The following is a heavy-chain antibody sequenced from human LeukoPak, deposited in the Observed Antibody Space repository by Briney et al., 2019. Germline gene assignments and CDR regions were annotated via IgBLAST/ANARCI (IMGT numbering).Heavy chain of an antibody. CDR1: GGSISSGGYY. V-gene: IGHV4-61*08. CDR2: VYNSGST. Sequence: SQTLSLTCTVSGGSISSGGYYWNWIRQPPGKGLEWIGYVYNSGSTTYNPSLKSRVTISVDTSKNQLSLRLASVTTGDTAVYYCAKGLYGAAYGYYFDYWGQGTLVTVSS. CDR3: AKGLYGAAYGYYFDY. D-gene: IGHD4/OR15-4a*01. J-gene: IGHJ4*02.